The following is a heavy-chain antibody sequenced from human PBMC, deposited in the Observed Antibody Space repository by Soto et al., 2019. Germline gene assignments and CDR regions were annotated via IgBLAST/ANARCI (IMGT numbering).Heavy chain of an antibody. J-gene: IGHJ4*02. CDR2: INHSGRT. CDR3: AREYSSSYYFDY. Sequence: PSETLCLTCAVYGGSFNSFYWSWIRQAPGKGLEWIGEINHSGRTNYNPSLKSRVTILVDPSKNQFSLNLTSVTAADTAVYYCAREYSSSYYFDYWGQGTLVTVSS. D-gene: IGHD6-6*01. CDR1: GGSFNSFY. V-gene: IGHV4-34*01.